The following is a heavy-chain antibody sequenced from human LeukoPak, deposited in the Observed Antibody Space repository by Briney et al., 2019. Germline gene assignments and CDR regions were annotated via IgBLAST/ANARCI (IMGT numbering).Heavy chain of an antibody. D-gene: IGHD5/OR15-5a*01. Sequence: PGGSLRLSCGASGFTFRNYGMHWVRQAPGKGLEWVAIIWYDGSKKYYADSVKGRFTISRDNSKNTLYLQMNSLRVEDTAVYYCARSHPRTSVFDFGGQGTMVT. CDR3: ARSHPRTSVFDF. CDR2: IWYDGSKK. J-gene: IGHJ3*01. CDR1: GFTFRNYG. V-gene: IGHV3-33*01.